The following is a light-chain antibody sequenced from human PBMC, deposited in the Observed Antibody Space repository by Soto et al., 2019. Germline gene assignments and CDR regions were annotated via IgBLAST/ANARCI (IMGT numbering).Light chain of an antibody. V-gene: IGLV2-14*01. CDR3: TSYTSSSLLYV. CDR2: EVT. Sequence: QSALTQPASVSGSPGQSITISCTGTSSEVGAYRYVSWYQHFPGKAPKLIIYEVTNRASGVSDRFSGSKSGNTASLTISGLQAEDEADYYCTSYTSSSLLYVFGSGTQLTVL. CDR1: SSEVGAYRY. J-gene: IGLJ1*01.